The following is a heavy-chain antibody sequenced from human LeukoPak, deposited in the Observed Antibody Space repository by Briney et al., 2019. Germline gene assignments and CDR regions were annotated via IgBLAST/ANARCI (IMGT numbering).Heavy chain of an antibody. CDR1: GGSISSSTYY. CDR3: AIHILATSIAAPYY. D-gene: IGHD6-13*01. CDR2: IFYSGRT. V-gene: IGHV4-39*07. J-gene: IGHJ4*02. Sequence: SETLSLTCTVSGGSISSSTYYWGWIRQPPGKGLEWIGSIFYSGRTYYNPSLKSRVTMSVDTSKNQFSLILSSANAADTAVYYCAIHILATSIAAPYYWGQGTLVTVSS.